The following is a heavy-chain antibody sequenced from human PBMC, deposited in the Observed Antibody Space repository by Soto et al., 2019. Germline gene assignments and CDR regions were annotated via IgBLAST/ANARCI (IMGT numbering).Heavy chain of an antibody. CDR3: AREGGIAPIAVDP. D-gene: IGHD6-13*01. CDR2: IYYSGST. Sequence: PSETLSLTCTVSGGSISSYYWSWIRQPPGKGLEWIGYIYYSGSTNYNPSLKSRVTISVDTSKNQFSLKLSSVTAADTAVYYCAREGGIAPIAVDPWGQGTLVTVSS. CDR1: GGSISSYY. J-gene: IGHJ5*02. V-gene: IGHV4-59*01.